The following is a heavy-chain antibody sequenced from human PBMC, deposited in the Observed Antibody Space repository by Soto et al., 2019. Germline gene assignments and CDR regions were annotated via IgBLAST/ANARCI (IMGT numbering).Heavy chain of an antibody. Sequence: QVHLVQSGAEVKKPGASVKVSCKASGYTVTSCGIRWVREAPGQGLEWMGLINTYNGYTNYPQNFQGRVTMTTDTSTGTVYMELRSLTSDDTAVYYCARDLTKGLDAWGQGTTVTVSS. V-gene: IGHV1-18*01. CDR2: INTYNGYT. J-gene: IGHJ6*02. D-gene: IGHD4-4*01. CDR1: GYTVTSCG. CDR3: ARDLTKGLDA.